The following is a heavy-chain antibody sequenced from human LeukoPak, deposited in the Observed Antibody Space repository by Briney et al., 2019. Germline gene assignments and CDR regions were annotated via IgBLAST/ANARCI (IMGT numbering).Heavy chain of an antibody. CDR3: ARDAARAMARGDWYFDY. CDR1: GYTFTSYY. J-gene: IGHJ4*02. Sequence: ASVKVSCKASGYTFTSYYMHWVRQAPGQGLEWMGIINPSGGSTSYAQKFQGRVTMTRDTSTSTVYMELSSLRSEDTAVYYCARDAARAMARGDWYFDYWGQGTLVTASS. V-gene: IGHV1-46*01. CDR2: INPSGGST. D-gene: IGHD3/OR15-3a*01.